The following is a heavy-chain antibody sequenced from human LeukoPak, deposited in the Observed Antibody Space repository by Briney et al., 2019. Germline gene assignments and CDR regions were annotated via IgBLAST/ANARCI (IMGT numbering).Heavy chain of an antibody. D-gene: IGHD3-9*01. CDR2: ISSSSSYI. J-gene: IGHJ4*02. V-gene: IGHV3-21*01. CDR1: GFTFSSYS. CDR3: ARDYDILTGYSYHFDY. Sequence: GGSLRLSCAASGFTFSSYSMNWVRQAPGKGLEWVSSISSSSSYIYYADSVKGRFTIPRDNAKNSLYLQMNSLRAEDTAVYYCARDYDILTGYSYHFDYWGQGTLVTVSS.